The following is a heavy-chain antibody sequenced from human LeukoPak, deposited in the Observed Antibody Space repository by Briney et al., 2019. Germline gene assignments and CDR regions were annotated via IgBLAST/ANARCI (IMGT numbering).Heavy chain of an antibody. Sequence: GGSLRLSCVVSGFSFGSYPMSWVRQAPGEGLEWVSYISSGGSTIYYADTVKGRFTISRDNARNSLYLQMNGLTDEDTAVYYCTTDEDWNYARKDVWGQGATVIVSS. D-gene: IGHD1-7*01. CDR3: TTDEDWNYARKDV. V-gene: IGHV3-48*02. CDR1: GFSFGSYP. CDR2: ISSGGSTI. J-gene: IGHJ6*02.